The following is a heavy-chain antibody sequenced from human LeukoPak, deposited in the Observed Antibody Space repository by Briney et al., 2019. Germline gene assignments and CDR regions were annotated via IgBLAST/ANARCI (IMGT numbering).Heavy chain of an antibody. Sequence: GGSLRLSCAASGFTVSSNYMSWVRQAPGKGLEWVSAISGSGGSTNYADSVTGRFTISRDNSKNTLFLQMNSLRAEDTAAYYCARNGGGDGSGTRFDYWGQGTLVTVAS. D-gene: IGHD3-10*01. CDR3: ARNGGGDGSGTRFDY. V-gene: IGHV3-23*01. CDR1: GFTVSSNY. J-gene: IGHJ4*02. CDR2: ISGSGGST.